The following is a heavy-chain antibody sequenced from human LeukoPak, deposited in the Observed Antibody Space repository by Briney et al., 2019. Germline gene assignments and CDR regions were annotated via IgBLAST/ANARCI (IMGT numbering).Heavy chain of an antibody. V-gene: IGHV3-33*06. J-gene: IGHJ4*02. CDR2: IWYDGSNK. CDR3: AKGSLVWWLPPPDYFDY. CDR1: GFTFSSYG. Sequence: PGGSLRLSCAASGFTFSSYGMHWVRQAPGKGLEWVAVIWYDGSNKYYADSVKGRFTIYRDNSKNTLYLQMNSLRAEDTAVYYCAKGSLVWWLPPPDYFDYWGQGTLVTVSS. D-gene: IGHD5-12*01.